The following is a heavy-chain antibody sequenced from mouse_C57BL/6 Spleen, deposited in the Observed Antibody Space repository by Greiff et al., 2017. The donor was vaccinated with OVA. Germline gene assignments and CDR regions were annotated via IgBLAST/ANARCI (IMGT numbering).Heavy chain of an antibody. V-gene: IGHV1-64*01. Sequence: QVQLQQPGAELVKPGASVKLSCKASGYTFTSYWMHWVKQRPGQGLEWIGVINPGSGGTNYNEKFKGKATLTADKSSSTAYMQLSSLTSEDSAVYFCARKYYYGSSSAMDYWGQGTSVTVSS. CDR1: GYTFTSYW. CDR2: INPGSGGT. J-gene: IGHJ4*01. CDR3: ARKYYYGSSSAMDY. D-gene: IGHD1-1*01.